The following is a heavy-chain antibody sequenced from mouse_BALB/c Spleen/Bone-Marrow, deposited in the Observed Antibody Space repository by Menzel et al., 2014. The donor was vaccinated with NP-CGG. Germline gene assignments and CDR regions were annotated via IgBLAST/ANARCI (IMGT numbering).Heavy chain of an antibody. V-gene: IGHV5-12-2*01. CDR2: ISNGGGST. CDR1: GFTFSSYT. J-gene: IGHJ2*01. CDR3: EMLITTYFDY. Sequence: EVKLVESGGGLVQPGGSLKLSCAASGFTFSSYTMSWVRQTPEKRLEWVAYISNGGGSTYYPDTVKGRFTISRDNAKNTLYLQMSSLKSEDTAMYYCEMLITTYFDYWGQGTTVTVSS. D-gene: IGHD1-1*01.